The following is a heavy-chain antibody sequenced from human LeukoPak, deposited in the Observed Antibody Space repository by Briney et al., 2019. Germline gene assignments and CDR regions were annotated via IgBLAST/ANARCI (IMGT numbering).Heavy chain of an antibody. V-gene: IGHV5-51*01. CDR1: GYSFTSYW. Sequence: GESLKISCKGSGYSFTSYWIGWVRQMPGKGLEWMGIIFPGDSDTRYSPSFQGQVTISADKSISTAYLRWSSLKASDTAMYYCAISDSSGYPHYGMDVWGQGTTVTVSS. CDR2: IFPGDSDT. D-gene: IGHD3-22*01. CDR3: AISDSSGYPHYGMDV. J-gene: IGHJ6*02.